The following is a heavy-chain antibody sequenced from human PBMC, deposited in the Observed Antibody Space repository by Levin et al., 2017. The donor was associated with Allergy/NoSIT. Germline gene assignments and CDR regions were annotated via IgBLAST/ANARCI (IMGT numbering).Heavy chain of an antibody. D-gene: IGHD3-22*01. Sequence: SETLSLTCTVSGGSISSSSYYWGWIRQPPGKGLEWIGRIYYSGSTYYNPSLKSRVTISVDTSKNQFSLKLSSVTAADTAVYYCARDFTYYYDSSGDFLDPWGQGTLVTVSS. CDR1: GGSISSSSYY. V-gene: IGHV4-39*07. J-gene: IGHJ5*02. CDR3: ARDFTYYYDSSGDFLDP. CDR2: IYYSGST.